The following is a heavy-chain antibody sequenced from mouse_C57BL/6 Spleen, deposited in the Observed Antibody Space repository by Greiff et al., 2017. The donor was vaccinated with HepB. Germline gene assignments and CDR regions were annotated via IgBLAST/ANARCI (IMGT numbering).Heavy chain of an antibody. D-gene: IGHD1-1*01. CDR2: INPNNGGT. J-gene: IGHJ3*01. Sequence: EVQLQQSGPELVKPGASVKIPCKASGYTFTDYNMDWVKQSHGKSLEWIGDINPNNGGTIYNQKFKGKATLTVDKSSSTAYMELRSLTSEDTAVYYCTRKDYGSSYRTWFAYWGQGTLVTVSA. CDR3: TRKDYGSSYRTWFAY. V-gene: IGHV1-18*01. CDR1: GYTFTDYN.